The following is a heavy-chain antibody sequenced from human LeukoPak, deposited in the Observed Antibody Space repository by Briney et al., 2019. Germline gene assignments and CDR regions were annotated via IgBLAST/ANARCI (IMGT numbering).Heavy chain of an antibody. CDR1: GGSFSGYY. CDR3: ARVLLEDKAGGATWGGGGLVINPTGDNYYYYGMDV. D-gene: IGHD1-26*01. CDR2: INHSGST. J-gene: IGHJ6*02. Sequence: SETLSLTCAVYGGSFSGYYWSWIRQPPGKGLEWIGEINHSGSTNYNPSLKSRVTISVDTSKNQFSLKLSSVTAADTAVYFCARVLLEDKAGGATWGGGGLVINPTGDNYYYYGMDVWGQGTTVTVSS. V-gene: IGHV4-34*01.